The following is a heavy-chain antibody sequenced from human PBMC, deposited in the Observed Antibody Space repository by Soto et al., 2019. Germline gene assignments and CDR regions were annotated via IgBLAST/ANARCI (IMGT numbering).Heavy chain of an antibody. D-gene: IGHD2-2*01. CDR1: GGTFGTNA. CDR3: AREIMTSWFDS. CDR2: ILPIFGAA. V-gene: IGHV1-69*06. Sequence: QVQLVQSGAEVKKPGSAIRVSCKTFGGTFGTNAISWVRQAPGQGPEWMGGILPIFGAASYAQRFKGRLSITADRSTNTAYLELSELSSEGTATYYCAREIMTSWFDSWGQGTLVTVSS. J-gene: IGHJ5*01.